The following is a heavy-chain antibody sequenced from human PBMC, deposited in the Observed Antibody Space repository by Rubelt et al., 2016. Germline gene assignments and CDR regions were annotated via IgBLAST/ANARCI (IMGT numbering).Heavy chain of an antibody. V-gene: IGHV1-46*01. D-gene: IGHD6-13*01. CDR2: ITSSGGST. CDR1: GHNFIGYH. CDR3: AARHGTQTYGAFDL. J-gene: IGHJ3*01. Sequence: QEQLVQSGAEVRKPGASVSISCKPSGHNFIGYHIHWVRQAPGQGLEWMGIITSSGGSTSYAQKFHGRVSLTRDTLELNSLRPEDTAVYFCAARHGTQTYGAFDLWGQGTKVTVSS.